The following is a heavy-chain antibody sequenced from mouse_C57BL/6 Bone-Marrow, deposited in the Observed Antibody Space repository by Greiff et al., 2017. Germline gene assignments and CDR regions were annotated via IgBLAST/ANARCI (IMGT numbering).Heavy chain of an antibody. CDR1: GFSLTSYG. CDR3: ARNGGRTSCDY. J-gene: IGHJ2*01. V-gene: IGHV2-2*01. CDR2: IWSGGST. Sequence: VQLVESGPGLVQPSQSLSITCTVSGFSLTSYGVHWVRQSPGKGLEWLGVIWSGGSTDYNAAFISRLSISKDNSKSQVFFKMNSLQADDTAIYCCARNGGRTSCDYWGQGTTLTVSS.